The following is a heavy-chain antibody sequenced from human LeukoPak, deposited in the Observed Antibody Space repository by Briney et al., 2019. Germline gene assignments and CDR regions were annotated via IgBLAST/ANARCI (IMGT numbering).Heavy chain of an antibody. Sequence: ASVKVSCKASGYTFTSSDINWVRQATGQGLEWMGWISAYNGNTNYAQKLQGRVTMTTDTSTSTAYMELRSLRSDDTAVYYCARSIAVAGNYWYFDLWGRGTLVTVSS. CDR3: ARSIAVAGNYWYFDL. CDR1: GYTFTSSD. V-gene: IGHV1-18*01. D-gene: IGHD6-19*01. J-gene: IGHJ2*01. CDR2: ISAYNGNT.